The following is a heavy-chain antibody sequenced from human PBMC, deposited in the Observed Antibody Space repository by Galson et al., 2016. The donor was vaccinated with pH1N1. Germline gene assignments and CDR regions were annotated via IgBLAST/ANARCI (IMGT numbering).Heavy chain of an antibody. V-gene: IGHV4-34*01. CDR1: GGSFRGYY. D-gene: IGHD6-19*01. CDR3: ARHSTSGFPTIEVAARRRPFDV. CDR2: INHGGST. J-gene: IGHJ3*01. Sequence: ETLSLTCAVYGGSFRGYYWSWIRQSPEKGLEWIGEINHGGSTNYNPSLEGRVALSLDTSKNQFSLRLMAVTAADTAVYFCARHSTSGFPTIEVAARRRPFDVWGPGTMVIVSS.